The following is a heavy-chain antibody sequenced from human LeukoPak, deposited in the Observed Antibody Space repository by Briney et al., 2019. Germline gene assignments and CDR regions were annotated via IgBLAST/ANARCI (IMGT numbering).Heavy chain of an antibody. CDR3: ARQTSRWYP. D-gene: IGHD5-24*01. Sequence: SQTLSLTCAISGDSVSSDTSAWTWIWQSPSRGLEWLGRTYYKSRWYNDYAESVKSRITINPDTSKNQFSLQLTSVTPEDTAVYYCARQTSRWYPWGQGTLVTVSS. V-gene: IGHV6-1*01. CDR1: GDSVSSDTSA. J-gene: IGHJ5*02. CDR2: TYYKSRWYN.